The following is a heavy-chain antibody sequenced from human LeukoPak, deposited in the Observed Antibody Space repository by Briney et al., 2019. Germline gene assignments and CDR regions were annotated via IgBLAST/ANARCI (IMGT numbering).Heavy chain of an antibody. J-gene: IGHJ4*02. CDR3: ARDPRYSYARIDY. CDR2: INSDGSST. CDR1: GFTFSCYW. Sequence: GGSLRLSCAASGFTFSCYWMHWVRQAPGKGLVWVSRINSDGSSTSYADSVKGRFTISRDNAKNTLYLQMNSLRAEDTAVYYCARDPRYSYARIDYWGQGTLVTVSS. D-gene: IGHD5-18*01. V-gene: IGHV3-74*01.